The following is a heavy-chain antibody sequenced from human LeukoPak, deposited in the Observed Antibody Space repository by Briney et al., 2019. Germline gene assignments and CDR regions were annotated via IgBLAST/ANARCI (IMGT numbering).Heavy chain of an antibody. CDR1: GGSISRYY. J-gene: IGHJ4*02. CDR3: ARGVEMATHDY. CDR2: IYYSGST. V-gene: IGHV4-59*01. Sequence: SETLSLTCTVSGGSISRYYWSWIRQPPGKGLEWIGYIYYSGSTNYNPSLKSRVTISVDTSKNQFSLKLSSVTAADTAVYYCARGVEMATHDYWGQGTLVTVSS. D-gene: IGHD5-24*01.